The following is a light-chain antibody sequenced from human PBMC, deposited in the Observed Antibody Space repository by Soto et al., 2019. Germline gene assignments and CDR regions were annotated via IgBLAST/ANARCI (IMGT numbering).Light chain of an antibody. CDR3: QVWDSGSDHYV. CDR2: DDF. J-gene: IGLJ1*01. Sequence: SYELAQPPSVSVAPGQTAKISCGGADIGSKSVHWYRQRPGQAPVLVVFDDFDRPSAIPERFSGSNSGNTATLTISRVEAGDEADYSCQVWDSGSDHYVFGTGTKLTVL. CDR1: DIGSKS. V-gene: IGLV3-21*02.